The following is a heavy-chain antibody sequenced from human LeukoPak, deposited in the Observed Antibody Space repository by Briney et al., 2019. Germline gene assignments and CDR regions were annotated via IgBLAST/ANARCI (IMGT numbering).Heavy chain of an antibody. CDR2: IYSGGST. Sequence: PGGSLRLSXAASGFTVSSNYMSWVRQTPGKGLEWVSVIYSGGSTYYADSVKGRFTISRDNSKNTLYLQMNSLRAEDTAVYYCARARSREYSSGWYHDYWGQGTLVTVSS. D-gene: IGHD6-19*01. CDR1: GFTVSSNY. CDR3: ARARSREYSSGWYHDY. J-gene: IGHJ4*02. V-gene: IGHV3-53*01.